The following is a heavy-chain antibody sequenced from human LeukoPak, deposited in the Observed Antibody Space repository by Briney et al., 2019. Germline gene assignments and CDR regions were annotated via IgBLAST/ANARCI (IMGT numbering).Heavy chain of an antibody. CDR3: AKDKADGMDV. V-gene: IGHV3-9*01. CDR2: ISWNSGSI. CDR1: GFTFDDYA. Sequence: GGSLRLSCAASGFTFDDYAMHWVRHAPGKGLEWVSGISWNSGSIGYADSVKGRFTISRDNAKNSLYLQMNSLRAEDTALYYCAKDKADGMDVWGQGTTVTVSS. D-gene: IGHD6-13*01. J-gene: IGHJ6*02.